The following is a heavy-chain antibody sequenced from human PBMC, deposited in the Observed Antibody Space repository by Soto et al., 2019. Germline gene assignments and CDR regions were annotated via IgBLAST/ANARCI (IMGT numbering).Heavy chain of an antibody. V-gene: IGHV1-58*01. D-gene: IGHD3-3*01. CDR1: GFTFTSSA. CDR2: IVVGSGNT. Sequence: SVKVSCKASGFTFTSSAVQWVRQARGQRLEWIGWIVVGSGNTNYAQKFQERVTITRDMSTSTAYMELSSLRSEDTAVYYCAADSSLRFLKWTPAPAYYYGMDVWGQETTVTVSS. CDR3: AADSSLRFLKWTPAPAYYYGMDV. J-gene: IGHJ6*02.